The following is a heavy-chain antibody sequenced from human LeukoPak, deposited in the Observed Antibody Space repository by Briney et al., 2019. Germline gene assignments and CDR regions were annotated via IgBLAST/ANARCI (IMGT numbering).Heavy chain of an antibody. CDR2: IRYDGSNK. D-gene: IGHD5-12*01. Sequence: PGGSLRLSCAASGFTFSSYGMHWVRQAPGKGLEWVAFIRYDGSNKYYADSVKGRFTISRDNSKNTLYLQMNSLRAEDTAVYYCAKAKGGYDSGIDYWGQGTLVTVSS. J-gene: IGHJ4*02. V-gene: IGHV3-30*02. CDR1: GFTFSSYG. CDR3: AKAKGGYDSGIDY.